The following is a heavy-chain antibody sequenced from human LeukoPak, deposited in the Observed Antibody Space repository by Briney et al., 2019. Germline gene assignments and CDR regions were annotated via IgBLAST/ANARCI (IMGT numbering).Heavy chain of an antibody. V-gene: IGHV1-24*01. CDR1: GYTFTSYG. CDR3: ATRPYHDAFDI. CDR2: FDPEDGET. D-gene: IGHD3-16*01. J-gene: IGHJ3*02. Sequence: ASVKVSCKASGYTFTSYGISWVRQAPGKGLEWMGGFDPEDGETIYAQKFQGRVTMTEDTSTDTAYMELSSLRSEDTAVYYCATRPYHDAFDIWGQGTMVTVSS.